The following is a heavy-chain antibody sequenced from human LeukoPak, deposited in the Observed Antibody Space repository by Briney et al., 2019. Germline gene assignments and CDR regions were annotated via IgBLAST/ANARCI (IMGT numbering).Heavy chain of an antibody. V-gene: IGHV4-4*07. CDR1: GGSISSYY. CDR2: ISGSGTI. Sequence: SETLSLTCTVSGGSISSYYWSWIRQPAGKGLEWIGRISGSGTITYNPALQSRLSISIDTSKNQFSLKLMSVTAADTAVYYCARDSGTTGEVKFDPWGQGTLVTVSS. CDR3: ARDSGTTGEVKFDP. J-gene: IGHJ5*02. D-gene: IGHD3-10*01.